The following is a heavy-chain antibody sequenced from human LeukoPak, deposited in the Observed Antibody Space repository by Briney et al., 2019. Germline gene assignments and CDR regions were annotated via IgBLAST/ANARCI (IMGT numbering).Heavy chain of an antibody. Sequence: PSETLSLTCTVSGDSISSSTYCWGWIRRPPGEGLEWIGTIYSSGSTYYNPPLKSRVTISVDTSKNQFSLKLSSVTAADTAVYYCARRNGYINDWPNWFAPWGQGTLVTVSS. J-gene: IGHJ5*02. CDR2: IYSSGST. CDR1: GDSISSSTYC. V-gene: IGHV4-39*01. D-gene: IGHD6-19*01. CDR3: ARRNGYINDWPNWFAP.